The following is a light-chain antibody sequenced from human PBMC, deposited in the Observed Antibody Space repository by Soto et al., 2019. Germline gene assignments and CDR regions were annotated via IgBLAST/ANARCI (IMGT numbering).Light chain of an antibody. Sequence: QSVLTQPASVSGSPGQSITISCAGTSSDVGDYNFVSWHHQDPGKAPKLIIFDVSSRPSGISDRFSGSKSGDTASLTISGLQAEDEGDYYCSSYTSDNTLVFGGGTKVTVL. V-gene: IGLV2-14*01. CDR1: SSDVGDYNF. J-gene: IGLJ2*01. CDR3: SSYTSDNTLV. CDR2: DVS.